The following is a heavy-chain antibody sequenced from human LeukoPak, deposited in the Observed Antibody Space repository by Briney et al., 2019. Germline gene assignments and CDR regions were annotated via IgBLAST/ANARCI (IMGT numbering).Heavy chain of an antibody. CDR1: GLTVSSNY. V-gene: IGHV3-53*01. D-gene: IGHD3-3*01. CDR3: ASQLRFWGDYYMDV. CDR2: IFSGGDT. Sequence: GGSLRLSCAASGLTVSSNYMSWVRQAPGKGLEWGSVIFSGGDTYYADSVKGRFSISRDSSKNTLYLQMNSLRAEDTAVYYCASQLRFWGDYYMDVWGKGTTVTVSS. J-gene: IGHJ6*03.